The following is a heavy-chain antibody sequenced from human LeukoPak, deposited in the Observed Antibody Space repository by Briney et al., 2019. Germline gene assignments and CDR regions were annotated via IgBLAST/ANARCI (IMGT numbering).Heavy chain of an antibody. V-gene: IGHV1-69-2*01. D-gene: IGHD4-11*01. J-gene: IGHJ4*02. CDR3: ATWPVNAARTTVTD. CDR2: VDPEDGET. CDR1: GYTFTDYY. Sequence: ASVKISCKVPGYTFTDYYMHWVQQAPGKGLEWMGLVDPEDGETIYAEKFQGRVTITADTSTDTAYMELSSLRSEDTAVYYCATWPVNAARTTVTDWGQGTLVTVSS.